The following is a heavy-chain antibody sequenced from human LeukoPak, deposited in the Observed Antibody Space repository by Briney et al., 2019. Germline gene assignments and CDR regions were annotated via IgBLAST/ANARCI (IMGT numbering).Heavy chain of an antibody. CDR3: AAGITGRDIDY. V-gene: IGHV4-59*01. CDR2: VYYSENI. D-gene: IGHD1-20*01. Sequence: SETLSLTCTVSSGSINSYYWNWIRQPPGKGLEWIGYVYYSENIYYGPSLKSRVTISVDTSKKQFSLKLNSVTAADTAVYYCAAGITGRDIDYWGQGTLVTVSS. J-gene: IGHJ4*02. CDR1: SGSINSYY.